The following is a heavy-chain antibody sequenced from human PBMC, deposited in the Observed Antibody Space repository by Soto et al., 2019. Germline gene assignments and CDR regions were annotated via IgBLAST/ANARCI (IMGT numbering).Heavy chain of an antibody. V-gene: IGHV3-74*01. Sequence: QTPGKGLVWVSGIKSDGSSTSYADFVEGRFNISRDNAKNTLYLEMNSLRAEDTAVYFCARGNMRRGVMICSYNWCDSWDLGSL. CDR2: IKSDGSST. D-gene: IGHD3-10*01. J-gene: IGHJ5*01. CDR3: ARGNMRRGVMICSYNWCDS.